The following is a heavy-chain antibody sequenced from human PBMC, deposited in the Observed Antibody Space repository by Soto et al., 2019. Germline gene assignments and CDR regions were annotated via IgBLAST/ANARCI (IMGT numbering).Heavy chain of an antibody. CDR1: GYTFTSYG. CDR3: AMYSGIHPWAFDM. J-gene: IGHJ3*02. Sequence: QVQLVQSGAEVRKPGASVNVSCKASGYTFTSYGVTWVRQAPGQGLEWMGWISAYNGNTNYAQKVQGRVTMTTDTSTSTVYMELRNLRSDDTAVYYCAMYSGIHPWAFDMWGQGTMVTVSS. D-gene: IGHD1-26*01. CDR2: ISAYNGNT. V-gene: IGHV1-18*01.